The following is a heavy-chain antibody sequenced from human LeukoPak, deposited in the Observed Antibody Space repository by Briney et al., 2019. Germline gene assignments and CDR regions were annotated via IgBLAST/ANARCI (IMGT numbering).Heavy chain of an antibody. V-gene: IGHV4-34*01. CDR2: INHSGST. J-gene: IGHJ4*02. Sequence: GSLRLSCAASGFTVSSNYMSWVRQPPGKGLEWIGEINHSGSTNYNPSLKSRVTISVDTSKNQFSLKLSSVTAADTAVYYCARRDYGSEDWGQGTLVTVSS. D-gene: IGHD3-10*01. CDR1: GFTVSSNY. CDR3: ARRDYGSED.